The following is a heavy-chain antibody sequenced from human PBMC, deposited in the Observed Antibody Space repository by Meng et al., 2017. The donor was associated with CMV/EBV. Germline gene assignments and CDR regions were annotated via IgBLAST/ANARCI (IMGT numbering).Heavy chain of an antibody. CDR2: IKQDGSEK. J-gene: IGHJ4*02. Sequence: GESLKISCAASGFTFSSYWMSWVRQAPGKGLEWVANIKQDGSEKYYVDSVKGRFTISRDNSKNTLYLQMNSLRAEDTAVYYCAKRPFSYSSSPYWGQGTLVTVSS. CDR3: AKRPFSYSSSPY. D-gene: IGHD6-6*01. V-gene: IGHV3-7*03. CDR1: GFTFSSYW.